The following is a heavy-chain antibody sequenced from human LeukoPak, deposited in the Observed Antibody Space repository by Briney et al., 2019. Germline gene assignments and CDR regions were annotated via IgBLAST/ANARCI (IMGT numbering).Heavy chain of an antibody. Sequence: GASVKVSCKASGYTFTSYDINWVRQATGQGLEWMGWMNPNSGNTGYAQKFQGRVTMTRNTSISTAYMELSSLRSEDTAVYYCARSEYQSYYYYYMDVWGKGTTVTVSS. J-gene: IGHJ6*03. V-gene: IGHV1-8*01. D-gene: IGHD2-2*01. CDR3: ARSEYQSYYYYYMDV. CDR1: GYTFTSYD. CDR2: MNPNSGNT.